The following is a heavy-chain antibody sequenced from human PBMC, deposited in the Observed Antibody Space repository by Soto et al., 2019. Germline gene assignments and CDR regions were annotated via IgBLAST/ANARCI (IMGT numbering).Heavy chain of an antibody. Sequence: QVQLVQSGAEVKKPGSSVKVSCKASGGIFSTYAISWLRQAPGQGLEWMGGIIPLFGTPNYAQRFQGRVTITEDESTSTAYMELSRLRSEDTAVYYCAKVRDDYGSGNYYNRIDFWGQGTLVTVYS. V-gene: IGHV1-69*01. CDR1: GGIFSTYA. CDR2: IIPLFGTP. CDR3: AKVRDDYGSGNYYNRIDF. D-gene: IGHD3-10*01. J-gene: IGHJ4*02.